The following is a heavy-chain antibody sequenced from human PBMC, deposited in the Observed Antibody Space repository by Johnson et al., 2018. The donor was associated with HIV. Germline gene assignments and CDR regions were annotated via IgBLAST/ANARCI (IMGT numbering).Heavy chain of an antibody. D-gene: IGHD1-26*01. Sequence: QEQLVESGGGVVQPGRSLRLSCAASGFTFSSYAIHWVRQAPGKGLEWVAVISYDGGNKYYADSVKGRFTISRDNSKNTLYLQMNSLRAEDTAVCYCARGRPRWEPLRGGAFDLWGQGTMVTVSS. CDR3: ARGRPRWEPLRGGAFDL. V-gene: IGHV3-30*04. J-gene: IGHJ3*01. CDR2: ISYDGGNK. CDR1: GFTFSSYA.